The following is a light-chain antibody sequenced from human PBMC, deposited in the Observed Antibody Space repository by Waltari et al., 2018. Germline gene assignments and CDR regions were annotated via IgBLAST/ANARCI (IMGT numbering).Light chain of an antibody. CDR1: QGVVSY. CDR2: DAS. J-gene: IGKJ5*01. CDR3: QHRATWPIT. Sequence: EIVLTQSPATLSLSPGERATLSCRASQGVVSYLAWYQQKPGQAPRLLIYDASNRATGIPARFSGSGSGTDFTLTISSLEPEDFAVYYCQHRATWPITFGQGTRLEIK. V-gene: IGKV3-11*01.